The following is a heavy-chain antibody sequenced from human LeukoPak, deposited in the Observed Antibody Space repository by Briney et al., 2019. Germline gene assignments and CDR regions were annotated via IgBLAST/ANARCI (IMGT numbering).Heavy chain of an antibody. D-gene: IGHD3-10*01. CDR2: ISGTGGRT. J-gene: IGHJ4*02. CDR3: ARGNYYGSGTPY. V-gene: IGHV3-23*01. Sequence: PGGSLRLSCAASGFTFRSHAMSWVRQAPGKGLEWVSAISGTGGRTYYADSVKGRFTISRDNSKNTLYLQMNSLRAEDTAVYYCARGNYYGSGTPYWGQGTLVTVSS. CDR1: GFTFRSHA.